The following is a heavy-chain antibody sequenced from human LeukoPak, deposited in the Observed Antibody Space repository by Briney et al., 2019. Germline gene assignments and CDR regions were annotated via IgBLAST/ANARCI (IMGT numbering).Heavy chain of an antibody. V-gene: IGHV3-33*01. CDR3: ARVGYSSGWSLVDY. J-gene: IGHJ4*02. CDR1: GFTFSSYG. D-gene: IGHD6-19*01. CDR2: IWYDGSNK. Sequence: GGSLRLSCAASGFTFSSYGMHWVRQAPGKGLEWVAVIWYDGSNKYYADSVKGRFTISRDNSKNTLYLQMNSLRAEDTAVYYCARVGYSSGWSLVDYWGQGTLVTVSS.